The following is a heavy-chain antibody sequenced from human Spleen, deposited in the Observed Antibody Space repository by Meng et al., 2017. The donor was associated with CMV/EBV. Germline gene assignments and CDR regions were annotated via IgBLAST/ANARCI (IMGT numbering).Heavy chain of an antibody. CDR3: AKFPLVVVPAAVESLGT. Sequence: GGFLRLSCAASGFTFSSYAMSWVRQAPGKGLEWVSAISGSGGSTYYADSVKGRFTISRDNSKNTLYLQMNRLRAEDTAVYDCAKFPLVVVPAAVESLGTWGQGTLVTFSS. V-gene: IGHV3-23*01. J-gene: IGHJ5*02. CDR1: GFTFSSYA. CDR2: ISGSGGST. D-gene: IGHD2-2*01.